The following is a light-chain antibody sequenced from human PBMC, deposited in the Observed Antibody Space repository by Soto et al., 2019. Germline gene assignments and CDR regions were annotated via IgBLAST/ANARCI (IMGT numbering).Light chain of an antibody. V-gene: IGKV3-20*01. CDR1: QSFSSTF. CDR3: QQYASSVT. Sequence: PGDRATLSCRASQSFSSTFFAWYQQKPGQAPRLLIYGASSRATGIPDRFSGSGSGTDFTLTISRLEPEDFAVYYCQQYASSVTFGQGNKVEIK. J-gene: IGKJ1*01. CDR2: GAS.